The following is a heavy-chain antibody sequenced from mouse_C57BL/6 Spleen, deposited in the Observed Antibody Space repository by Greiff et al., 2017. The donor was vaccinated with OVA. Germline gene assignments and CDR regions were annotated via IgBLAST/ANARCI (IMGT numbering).Heavy chain of an antibody. J-gene: IGHJ2*01. D-gene: IGHD2-4*01. V-gene: IGHV3-6*01. CDR3: ARVGRLHLFDY. Sequence: EVQLQQSGPGLVKPSQSLSLTCSVTGYSITSGYYWNWIRQFPGNKLEWMGYISYDGSNNYNPSLKNRISITRDTSKNQFFLKLNSVTTEDTATYYCARVGRLHLFDYWGQGTTLTVSS. CDR2: ISYDGSN. CDR1: GYSITSGYY.